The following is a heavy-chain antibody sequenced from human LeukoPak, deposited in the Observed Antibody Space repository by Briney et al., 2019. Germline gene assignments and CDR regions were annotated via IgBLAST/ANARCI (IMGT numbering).Heavy chain of an antibody. CDR2: INHSGST. D-gene: IGHD5-18*01. CDR3: ARSPNTNDSSWLDP. V-gene: IGHV4-34*01. Sequence: SETLSLTCAVYGGSFSGYYWSWIRQPPGKGLEWIGEINHSGSTNYNPSLKSRVTISVDTSKNQFSLKLSSVTAADTAVYYCARSPNTNDSSWLDPWGQGTLVTVSS. J-gene: IGHJ5*02. CDR1: GGSFSGYY.